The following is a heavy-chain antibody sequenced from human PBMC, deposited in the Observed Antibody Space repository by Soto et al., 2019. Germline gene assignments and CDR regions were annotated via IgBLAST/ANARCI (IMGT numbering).Heavy chain of an antibody. J-gene: IGHJ6*02. Sequence: GGSLRLSCAASGFTFSSYSMNWVRQAPGKGLEWVSYISSSSSTIYYADSVKGRFTISRDNSKNTLYPQMNSLRAEDTAVYYCAKATSGLWFGDDVGGEYGMDVWGQGTTVTVSS. CDR1: GFTFSSYS. CDR2: ISSSSSTI. V-gene: IGHV3-48*01. CDR3: AKATSGLWFGDDVGGEYGMDV. D-gene: IGHD3-10*01.